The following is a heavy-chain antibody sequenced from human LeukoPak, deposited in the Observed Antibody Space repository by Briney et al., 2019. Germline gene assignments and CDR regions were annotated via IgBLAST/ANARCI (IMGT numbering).Heavy chain of an antibody. CDR2: IKEDGSDK. CDR3: ARVITVYNDYEEVAEYFQH. CDR1: GFTFSRYW. D-gene: IGHD4-17*01. Sequence: GGSLRLSCAASGFTFSRYWMSWVRQAPGKGLEWVANIKEDGSDKYYVDSVKGRSTISRDNSKNSLYLQMNSLRAEDTAVYYCARVITVYNDYEEVAEYFQHWGQGTLVVVSS. J-gene: IGHJ1*01. V-gene: IGHV3-7*01.